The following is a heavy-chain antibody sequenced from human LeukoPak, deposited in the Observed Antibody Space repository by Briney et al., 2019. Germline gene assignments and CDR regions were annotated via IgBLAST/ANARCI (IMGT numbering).Heavy chain of an antibody. J-gene: IGHJ3*02. CDR1: GFTFSSFA. CDR3: AKGDYYDSSVYYQSAAFDI. V-gene: IGHV3-23*01. D-gene: IGHD3-22*01. Sequence: GSLRLSCAASGFTFSSFAMSWVRQAPGKGLECASGISGGGGGTFYADSVKGRFTISRDNSKNTLYLQINSLRAEDTAVYYCAKGDYYDSSVYYQSAAFDIWGQGTMVTVSS. CDR2: ISGGGGGT.